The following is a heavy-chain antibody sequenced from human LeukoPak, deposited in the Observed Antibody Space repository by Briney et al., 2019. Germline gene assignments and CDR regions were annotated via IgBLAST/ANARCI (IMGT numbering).Heavy chain of an antibody. V-gene: IGHV1-2*02. CDR2: INPHNGDT. CDR3: ATVRDIVVGGGPYYFDY. CDR1: GYTFTSYG. J-gene: IGHJ4*02. D-gene: IGHD2-15*01. Sequence: ASVKVSCKASGYTFTSYGISWVRQAPGQGLECIGWINPHNGDTNYAQKFQGRVTMTRDTSITTAYVELSRLKSDDTAVYYCATVRDIVVGGGPYYFDYWGQGTLVTVSS.